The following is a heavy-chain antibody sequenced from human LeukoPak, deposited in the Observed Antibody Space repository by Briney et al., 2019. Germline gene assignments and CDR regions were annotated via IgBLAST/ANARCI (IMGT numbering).Heavy chain of an antibody. CDR1: GFTFSSYS. CDR3: ATSYDFWSHIG. D-gene: IGHD3-3*01. Sequence: GRSLRLSCAASGFTFSSYSMNWVRQAPGKGLERVSSISSSSSYIYYADSVKGRFTISRDNAKNSLYLQMNSLRAEDTAVYYCATSYDFWSHIGWGRGTLVTVSS. J-gene: IGHJ4*02. CDR2: ISSSSSYI. V-gene: IGHV3-21*01.